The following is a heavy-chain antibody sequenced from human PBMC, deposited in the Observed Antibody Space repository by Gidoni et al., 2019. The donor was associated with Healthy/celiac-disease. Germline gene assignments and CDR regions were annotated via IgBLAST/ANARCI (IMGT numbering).Heavy chain of an antibody. D-gene: IGHD3-9*01. Sequence: QVQLVESGGGVVQPGRSLRLSCAASGFTFSSYGMHWVRQAPGKGLEWVAFIWYDGSNNYYADSVKVRFTISRANSKNTLYLQINCLRAEDTAVYYCARAYDILTGPDSWFDPWGQGTLVTVSS. CDR1: GFTFSSYG. J-gene: IGHJ5*02. V-gene: IGHV3-33*01. CDR2: IWYDGSNN. CDR3: ARAYDILTGPDSWFDP.